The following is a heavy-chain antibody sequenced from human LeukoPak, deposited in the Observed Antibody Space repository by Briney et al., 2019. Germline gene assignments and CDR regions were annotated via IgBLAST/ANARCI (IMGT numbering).Heavy chain of an antibody. CDR2: IYSGGST. CDR3: ARDRAPGVYDFWSGNYMDV. D-gene: IGHD3-3*01. CDR1: GFAVSSNY. Sequence: GGSLRLSCAASGFAVSSNYMSWVRQAPGKGLEWVSVIYSGGSTYYADSVKGRFTISRDNSKNTLYLQMNSLRAEDTAVYYCARDRAPGVYDFWSGNYMDVWGKGTTVTVSS. V-gene: IGHV3-53*05. J-gene: IGHJ6*03.